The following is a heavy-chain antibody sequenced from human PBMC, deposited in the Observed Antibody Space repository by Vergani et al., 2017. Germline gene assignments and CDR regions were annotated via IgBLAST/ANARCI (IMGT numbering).Heavy chain of an antibody. J-gene: IGHJ4*02. V-gene: IGHV1-69*06. Sequence: QVQLVQSGAEVKKPGSSVKVSCKASGGTFSSYAISWVRQAPGQGLEWMGGIIPIFGTANYAQKFQGRVTMTRDTSTSTVYMELSSLRSDDTAVYYCARSTTVVTNGDYWGQGTLVTVSS. CDR2: IIPIFGTA. D-gene: IGHD4-23*01. CDR1: GGTFSSYA. CDR3: ARSTTVVTNGDY.